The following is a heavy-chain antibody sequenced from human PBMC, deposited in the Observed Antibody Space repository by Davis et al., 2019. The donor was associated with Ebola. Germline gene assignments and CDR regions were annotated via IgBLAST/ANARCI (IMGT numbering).Heavy chain of an antibody. CDR2: IKSKTDGGTT. CDR1: GFTFSNAW. J-gene: IGHJ4*02. V-gene: IGHV3-15*01. CDR3: TWYSSSWYGNY. D-gene: IGHD6-13*01. Sequence: GGSLRLSCAASGFTFSNAWMSWVRQAPGKGLEWVGRIKSKTDGGTTDYAAPVKGRFTISRDDSKNTLYLQMNSLKTEDTAVYYCTWYSSSWYGNYWGQGTLVTVSS.